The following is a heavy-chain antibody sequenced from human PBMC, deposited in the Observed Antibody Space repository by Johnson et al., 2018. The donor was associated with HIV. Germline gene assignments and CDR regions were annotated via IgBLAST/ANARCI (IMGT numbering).Heavy chain of an antibody. CDR1: GFSFSSYG. CDR2: IAYDGGNK. V-gene: IGHV3-33*05. J-gene: IGHJ3*02. CDR3: AKGDFGVFKNPLDM. D-gene: IGHD3-3*01. Sequence: QVQLVESGGGVVQPGRSLRLSCAASGFSFSSYGMHWVRQTPGKGLEGVAIIAYDGGNKLYADSVKGRFTISRDNSKNTLYLQMNSLRVEDTAVYYCAKGDFGVFKNPLDMWGQGTMVTVSS.